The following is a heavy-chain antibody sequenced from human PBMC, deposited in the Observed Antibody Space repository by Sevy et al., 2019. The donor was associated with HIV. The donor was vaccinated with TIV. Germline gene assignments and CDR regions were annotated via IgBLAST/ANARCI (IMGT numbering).Heavy chain of an antibody. CDR1: GFTFSYYD. CDR2: FGIAGDT. CDR3: ARKSVSYSHFDY. J-gene: IGHJ4*02. D-gene: IGHD1-26*01. Sequence: GGSLRLSCAASGFTFSYYDIHWVRQPTGKGLEWVSGFGIAGDTYYSDSVKGRFTISRENAKNSLYLQMNSLRVGDTAVYYCARKSVSYSHFDYWGQGTLVTVSS. V-gene: IGHV3-13*01.